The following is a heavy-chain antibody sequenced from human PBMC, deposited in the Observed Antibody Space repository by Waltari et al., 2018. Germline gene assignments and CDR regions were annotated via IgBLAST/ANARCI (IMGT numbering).Heavy chain of an antibody. J-gene: IGHJ4*02. CDR2: RNPKRGNT. V-gene: IGHV1-8*01. CDR3: ARIHRSITIFGVVISPTFDY. D-gene: IGHD3-3*01. CDR1: GYTFTSYD. Sequence: QVQLVQSGAEVKKPGASVKVSCKAYGYTFTSYDINSVRQATGQGLEWMGWRNPKRGNTGYAQKFQGRVTMTRNTSISTAYMELSSLRSEDTAVYYCARIHRSITIFGVVISPTFDYWGQGTLVTVSS.